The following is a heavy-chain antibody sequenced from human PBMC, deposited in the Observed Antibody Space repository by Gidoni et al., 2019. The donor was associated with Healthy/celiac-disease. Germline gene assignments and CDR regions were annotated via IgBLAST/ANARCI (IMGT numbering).Heavy chain of an antibody. V-gene: IGHV3-23*01. CDR3: AKDPAVADPFDY. J-gene: IGHJ4*02. Sequence: KGRFTISRDNSKNTLYLQMNSLRAEDTAVYYCAKDPAVADPFDYWGQGTLVTVSS. D-gene: IGHD6-19*01.